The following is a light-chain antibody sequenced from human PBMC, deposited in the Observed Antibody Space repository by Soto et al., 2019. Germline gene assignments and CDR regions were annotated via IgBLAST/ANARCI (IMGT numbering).Light chain of an antibody. V-gene: IGLV2-8*01. CDR1: SSDVGGYNY. Sequence: QSSFAQPPSASGSPGQSVTISCTGTSSDVGGYNYVSWYQQHPGKAPKLMIYEVSKRPSGVPDRFSGSKSGNTASLTVSGLQAEDEADYYCSSYAGSNNPFVFGTGTKVTVL. CDR2: EVS. CDR3: SSYAGSNNPFV. J-gene: IGLJ1*01.